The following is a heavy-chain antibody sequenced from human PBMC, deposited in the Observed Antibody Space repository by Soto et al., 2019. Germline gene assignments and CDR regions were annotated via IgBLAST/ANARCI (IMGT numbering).Heavy chain of an antibody. CDR3: ATAPVAGTYFDY. Sequence: QVQLVQSGAEVKKPGASVKVSCKASGYTFTTYGISWVRQAPGQGLELMGWITAYNGNTNYAQKLQGRVTMTTDTSRSTAYMELRSLRSDYPAGYYCATAPVAGTYFDYGGQGTMVTVSS. D-gene: IGHD6-19*01. CDR2: ITAYNGNT. CDR1: GYTFTTYG. V-gene: IGHV1-18*01. J-gene: IGHJ4*02.